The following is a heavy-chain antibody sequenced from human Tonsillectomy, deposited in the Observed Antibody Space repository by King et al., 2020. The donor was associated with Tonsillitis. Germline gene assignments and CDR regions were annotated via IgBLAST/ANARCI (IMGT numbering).Heavy chain of an antibody. CDR1: GGTFSSYA. CDR2: IIPILGIA. Sequence: QLVQSGAEVKKPGSSVKVSCKASGGTFSSYAISWVRQAPGQGLEWMGRIIPILGIANYAQKFQGRVTITADKSTSTAYMELSSLRSEDTAVYYCARDQVGDYPSDYYYYYMDVWGKGTTVTVSS. CDR3: ARDQVGDYPSDYYYYYMDV. J-gene: IGHJ6*03. V-gene: IGHV1-69*04. D-gene: IGHD4-17*01.